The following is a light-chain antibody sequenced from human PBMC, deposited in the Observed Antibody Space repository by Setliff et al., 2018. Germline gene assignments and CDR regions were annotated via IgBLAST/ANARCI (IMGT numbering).Light chain of an antibody. CDR1: NIGGKS. CDR3: QVWDSGSEHYV. Sequence: SYELTQPPSVPVAPGKTARITCGGNNIGGKSVNWYQQKPGQAPVLVIYYDSDRPSGIPERFLGSNSGNTATLTISRVEAGDEADYYCQVWDSGSEHYVFGTGTKVTV. V-gene: IGLV3-21*04. J-gene: IGLJ1*01. CDR2: YDS.